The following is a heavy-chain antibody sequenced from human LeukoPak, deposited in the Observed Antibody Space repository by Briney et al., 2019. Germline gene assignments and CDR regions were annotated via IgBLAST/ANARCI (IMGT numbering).Heavy chain of an antibody. CDR1: GFTFSSYG. V-gene: IGHV3-30*03. CDR2: ISYDGSNK. CDR3: ARENPPGVVVVTALDY. J-gene: IGHJ4*02. Sequence: PGGSLRLSCAASGFTFSSYGMHWVRQAPGKGLEWVAVISYDGSNKYYADSVKGRFTISRDNSKNTLYLQMNSLRAEDTAVYYCARENPPGVVVVTALDYWGQGTLVTVSS. D-gene: IGHD2-15*01.